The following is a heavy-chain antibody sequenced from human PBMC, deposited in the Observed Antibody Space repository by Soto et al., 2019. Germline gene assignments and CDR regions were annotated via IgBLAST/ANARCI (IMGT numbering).Heavy chain of an antibody. V-gene: IGHV3-23*01. CDR2: ISGSGGST. CDR1: GFTFSSYA. Sequence: EVQLLESGGGLVQPGGSLRLSCAASGFTFSSYAMSWVRQAPGKGLEWVSAISGSGGSTYYADSVKGRFTISRDNSKNTLYLQMNSLRAEDTAVYYCARPSTVTTLYYYGMDVWGQGTTVTASS. J-gene: IGHJ6*02. CDR3: ARPSTVTTLYYYGMDV. D-gene: IGHD4-17*01.